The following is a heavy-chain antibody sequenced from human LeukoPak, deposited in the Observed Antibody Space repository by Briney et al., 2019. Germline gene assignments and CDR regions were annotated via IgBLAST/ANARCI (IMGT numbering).Heavy chain of an antibody. V-gene: IGHV4-34*01. J-gene: IGHJ4*02. CDR1: GGSFSGYY. Sequence: NPSETLSLTCAVYGGSFSGYYWSWIRQPPGKGLEWIGEINHSGSTNYNPSLKSRVTISVDTSKNQFSLKLSSVTAADTAVYYCARHVTGTTYDYWGQGTLVTVSS. CDR2: INHSGST. CDR3: ARHVTGTTYDY. D-gene: IGHD1-7*01.